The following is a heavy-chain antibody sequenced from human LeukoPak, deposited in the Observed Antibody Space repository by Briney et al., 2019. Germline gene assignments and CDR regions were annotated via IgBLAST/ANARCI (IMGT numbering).Heavy chain of an antibody. CDR2: MNPNSGNT. CDR3: ARGGGIAAAAFGGMDV. D-gene: IGHD6-13*01. V-gene: IGHV1-8*02. Sequence: GASVKVSCKASGYTFSSYDINWVRQATGQGLEWMGWMNPNSGNTGYAQKFQGRVTMTRNTSISTAYMELSSLRSEDTAVYYCARGGGIAAAAFGGMDVWGQGTTVTVSS. J-gene: IGHJ6*02. CDR1: GYTFSSYD.